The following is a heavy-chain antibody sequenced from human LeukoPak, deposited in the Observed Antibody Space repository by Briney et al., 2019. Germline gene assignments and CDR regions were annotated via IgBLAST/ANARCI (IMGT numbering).Heavy chain of an antibody. D-gene: IGHD6-19*01. CDR3: ASFGAVAGTQRRQPSYAFDI. CDR1: GYTFTSYG. CDR2: INPYNGNT. J-gene: IGHJ3*02. Sequence: GASVKVSCKASGYTFTSYGISWVRQAPGQGLEWMGWINPYNGNTNYAQKLQGRVTMTTDTSTSTAYMELRSLRSDDTAVYYCASFGAVAGTQRRQPSYAFDIWGQGTMVTVSS. V-gene: IGHV1-18*01.